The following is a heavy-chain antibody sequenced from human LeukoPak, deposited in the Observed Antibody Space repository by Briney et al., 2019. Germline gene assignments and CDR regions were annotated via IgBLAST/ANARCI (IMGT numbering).Heavy chain of an antibody. J-gene: IGHJ3*02. CDR1: GFTFSSYW. Sequence: GGSLRLSCAVSGFTFSSYWMGWVRQAPGKGLEWVASIQQGGSHKYYMDSVEGRFTISRDNAKNSLFLQMNSLRAEDTAVYYCARAPIDSNSWYHAFDIWGQGTMVTVSS. CDR3: ARAPIDSNSWYHAFDI. CDR2: IQQGGSHK. V-gene: IGHV3-7*01. D-gene: IGHD6-13*01.